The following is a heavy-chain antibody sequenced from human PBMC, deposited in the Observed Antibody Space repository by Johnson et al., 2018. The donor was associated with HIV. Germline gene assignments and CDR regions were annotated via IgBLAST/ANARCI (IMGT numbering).Heavy chain of an antibody. D-gene: IGHD6-13*01. CDR2: ISHDGSHK. CDR3: AKVRRGSSWYIAFDI. CDR1: GFTFSC. Sequence: QMQLVESGGGVVQPGRSLRLSCAASGFTFSCMHWDRQAPGKGLEWVAVISHDGSHKYYADSVKCRFTISRDNAKNTLYLQMNSLRAEDTAVYYCAKVRRGSSWYIAFDIWGQGTMVTVSS. V-gene: IGHV3-30*18. J-gene: IGHJ3*02.